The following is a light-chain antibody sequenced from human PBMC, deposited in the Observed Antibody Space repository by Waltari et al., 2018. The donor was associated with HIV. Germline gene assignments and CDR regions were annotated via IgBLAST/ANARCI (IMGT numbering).Light chain of an antibody. CDR3: QQYTNWPLT. CDR2: GAS. J-gene: IGKJ4*01. Sequence: EIVMTQSPATLSVSPGERVTLSCRASQSVSSDLAWYQQKPGQAPRLLIYGASTRATGIPARFSGSGSGTEFTLTISSLQSEDFVVYYCQQYTNWPLTFGGGTKVEIK. CDR1: QSVSSD. V-gene: IGKV3-15*01.